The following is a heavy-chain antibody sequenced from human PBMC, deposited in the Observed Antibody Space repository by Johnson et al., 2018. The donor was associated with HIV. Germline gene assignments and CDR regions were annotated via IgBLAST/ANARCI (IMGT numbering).Heavy chain of an antibody. V-gene: IGHV3-20*04. Sequence: VQLVESGGGVVRPGGSLRLSCAASGFTFDDYGMSWVRQAPGKGLEWVSGINWNGGSTGYADSVKGRFTISRDNAKNSLYLQMNSLGAEDTAVFYCARGIGSSWPLDAFDIWGQGTMVTVSS. CDR2: INWNGGST. CDR3: ARGIGSSWPLDAFDI. D-gene: IGHD6-13*01. J-gene: IGHJ3*02. CDR1: GFTFDDYG.